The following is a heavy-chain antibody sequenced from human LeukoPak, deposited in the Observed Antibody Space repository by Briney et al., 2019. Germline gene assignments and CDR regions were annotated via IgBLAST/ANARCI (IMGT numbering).Heavy chain of an antibody. CDR3: AKDEYSSSWYYQYFQH. CDR1: GFTFSSYA. J-gene: IGHJ1*01. V-gene: IGHV3-23*01. Sequence: GGSLRLSCAASGFTFSSYAMTWVRQAPGKGLEGVSDISGSGGSTYYADSVKGRFTISRDNSKNTLYLQMNSLRAEDTAVYYCAKDEYSSSWYYQYFQHWGQGTLVTVSS. D-gene: IGHD6-13*01. CDR2: ISGSGGST.